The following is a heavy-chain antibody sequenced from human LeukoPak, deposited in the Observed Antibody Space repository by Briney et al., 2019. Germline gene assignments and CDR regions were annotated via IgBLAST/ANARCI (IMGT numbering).Heavy chain of an antibody. V-gene: IGHV4-31*03. CDR1: GGSISSGGYY. CDR2: IYYSGST. J-gene: IGHJ4*02. CDR3: ARSLVLVGRGGGTFDY. Sequence: SQTLSLTCTVSGGSISSGGYYWSWIRQHPGKGLEWIGYIYYSGSTYYNPSLKSRVTISVDTSKNQFSLKLSSVTAADTAVYYCARSLVLVGRGGGTFDYWGQGTLVTVSS. D-gene: IGHD3-10*01.